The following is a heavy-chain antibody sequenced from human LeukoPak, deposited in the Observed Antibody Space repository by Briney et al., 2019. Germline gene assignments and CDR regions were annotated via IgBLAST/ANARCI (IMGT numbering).Heavy chain of an antibody. D-gene: IGHD2-15*01. CDR1: GGSISSSNW. V-gene: IGHV4-4*02. Sequence: SETLSLTCAVSGGSISSSNWWSWVRQPPGKGLEWIGEIFHSGSTNYNPSLKSRVTISVDKSKNQFPLKLSSVTAADTAVYYCARGVYCSGGSCYALLDYWGQGTLVTVSS. CDR2: IFHSGST. CDR3: ARGVYCSGGSCYALLDY. J-gene: IGHJ4*02.